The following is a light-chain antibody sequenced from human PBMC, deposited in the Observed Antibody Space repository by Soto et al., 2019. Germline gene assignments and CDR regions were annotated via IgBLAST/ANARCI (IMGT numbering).Light chain of an antibody. J-gene: IGKJ1*01. CDR2: AAS. Sequence: AIQMTQSPSSLSASVGDRVTITCRSSQGIRNDLGWYQQKPGKAPKLLIYAASILQSGVPSRFSGSESGTDFTLTISSLQPEDFAPYYCLQDYNYPRPFGQGTTVEIK. CDR3: LQDYNYPRP. V-gene: IGKV1-6*01. CDR1: QGIRND.